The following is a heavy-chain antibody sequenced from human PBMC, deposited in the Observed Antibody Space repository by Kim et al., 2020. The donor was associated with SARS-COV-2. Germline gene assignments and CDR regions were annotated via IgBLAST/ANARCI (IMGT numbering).Heavy chain of an antibody. CDR2: IYYRSKWYN. V-gene: IGHV6-1*01. J-gene: IGHJ3*02. CDR3: ARGYAFDI. CDR1: GDSVSSNSIA. Sequence: SQTLSLTCAISGDSVSSNSIAWNWIRQSPSRGLEWLGRIYYRSKWYNDYSPSVKGRITISPDTSKNHFSLQLNSVSPEDTAVYYWARGYAFDIWGPGTLV.